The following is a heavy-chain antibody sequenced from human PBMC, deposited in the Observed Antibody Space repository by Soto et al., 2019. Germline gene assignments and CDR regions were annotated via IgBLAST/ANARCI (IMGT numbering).Heavy chain of an antibody. CDR3: ARDGDTSGYYYFDF. Sequence: QVQLQESGPGLVKPSETLSLTCTVSGGSVSSGSYYWTWMRQPPGKGLEWIGYINYSGSTSYNPSLKGRVAISVDTSKELFSLKVSSVSAADTAVYYCARDGDTSGYYYFDFWGQGTLVTVSS. V-gene: IGHV4-61*01. CDR1: GGSVSSGSYY. D-gene: IGHD3-22*01. J-gene: IGHJ4*02. CDR2: INYSGST.